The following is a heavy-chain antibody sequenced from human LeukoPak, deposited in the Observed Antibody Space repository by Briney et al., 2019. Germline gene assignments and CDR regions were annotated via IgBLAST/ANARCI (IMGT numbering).Heavy chain of an antibody. CDR2: ISGSGGST. V-gene: IGHV3-23*01. CDR1: GFTFSSYT. D-gene: IGHD2-2*01. Sequence: GGSLRLSCAASGFTFSSYTMNWVRQAPGKGLEWVSAISGSGGSTYYADSVKGRFTISRDNSKSTLYLQMNSLRAEDTAVYYCAKSGIVVVPAATRPDYWGQGTLVTVSS. J-gene: IGHJ4*02. CDR3: AKSGIVVVPAATRPDY.